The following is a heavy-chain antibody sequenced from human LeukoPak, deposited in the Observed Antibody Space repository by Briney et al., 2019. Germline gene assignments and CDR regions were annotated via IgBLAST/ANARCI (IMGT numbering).Heavy chain of an antibody. CDR3: TRDHYGDDL. Sequence: GGSLRLSCTASGFIFSDHEMTWVRQAPGKVLEWISYISMNGDVQLYSDSVKGRFTISRDDSEHSLYLQMHSLRAEDTAVFLCTRDHYGDDLWDRGTLVTVYS. CDR1: GFIFSDHE. J-gene: IGHJ5*02. D-gene: IGHD3-10*01. CDR2: ISMNGDVQ. V-gene: IGHV3-48*03.